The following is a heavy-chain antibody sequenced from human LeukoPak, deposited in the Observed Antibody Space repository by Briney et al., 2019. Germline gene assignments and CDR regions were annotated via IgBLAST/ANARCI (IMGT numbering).Heavy chain of an antibody. J-gene: IGHJ6*03. V-gene: IGHV3-23*01. CDR1: GFTFSSYS. D-gene: IGHD2-2*01. CDR2: ISASASST. Sequence: GGSLTLSCPASGFTFSSYSMSWVSQPAGKGLEWVAGISASASSTYYADTVKGRFTISRDNSKNTLYLQMNSLRADDTAVYYCAKVAESVLVLAAIHYMDFWGKGTTVTVSS. CDR3: AKVAESVLVLAAIHYMDF.